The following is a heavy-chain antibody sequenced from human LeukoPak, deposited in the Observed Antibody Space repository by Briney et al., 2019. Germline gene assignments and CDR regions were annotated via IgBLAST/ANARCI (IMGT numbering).Heavy chain of an antibody. CDR1: GGSFSSSDYY. J-gene: IGHJ3*02. V-gene: IGHV4-39*01. D-gene: IGHD1-14*01. CDR2: IYYSGTT. Sequence: PSETLSLTCTVSGGSFSSSDYYWGWIRQPPGKGLEWIGSIYYSGTTYHNPSLKSRVTISVDTSKKQFSLKLRSVTAADTAVYYCARHEWGITNAFDIWGQGTMVTVSS. CDR3: ARHEWGITNAFDI.